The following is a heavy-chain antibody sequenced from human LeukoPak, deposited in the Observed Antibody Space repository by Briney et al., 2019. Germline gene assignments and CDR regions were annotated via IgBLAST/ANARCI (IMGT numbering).Heavy chain of an antibody. CDR3: ARDRGSLGGFDY. CDR2: IYYSGTT. CDR1: GGSMSNYY. J-gene: IGHJ4*02. D-gene: IGHD3-16*01. V-gene: IGHV4-59*01. Sequence: PPETLSLTCTVSGGSMSNYYWSWIRQPPGKGLEWIAYIYYSGTTKYNPSLKSRVTISADTSKNQLSLTLSSLTAADTAIYYCARDRGSLGGFDYWGQGTLVTVSS.